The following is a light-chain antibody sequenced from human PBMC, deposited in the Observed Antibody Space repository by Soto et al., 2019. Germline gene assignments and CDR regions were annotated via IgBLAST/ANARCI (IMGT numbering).Light chain of an antibody. CDR1: ESLLHNTGYSY. Sequence: DIVMTQSPLSLIVTPGEPASISCRSSESLLHNTGYSYLDWYLQKTGQSPQLLITLSSYRASGVPDWVSGSGSGTDFTLKISRVEAEDVGFYYGMQALQSPWTFGQGTKVDIK. CDR2: LSS. V-gene: IGKV2-28*01. CDR3: MQALQSPWT. J-gene: IGKJ1*01.